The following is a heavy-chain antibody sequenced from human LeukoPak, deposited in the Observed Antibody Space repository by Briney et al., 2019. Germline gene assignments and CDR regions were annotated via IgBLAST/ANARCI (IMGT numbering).Heavy chain of an antibody. CDR1: GGSLRSYY. CDR2: IFPGGGT. CDR3: ARLTGTAYNWFDP. V-gene: IGHV4-4*07. D-gene: IGHD1-20*01. J-gene: IGHJ5*02. Sequence: SETLSLICTVSGGSLRSYYWNWIRQPAGKGLGWVGRIFPGGGTSYSPSLKSRVTMSADTSKSQFSLKLTSVTAADTAVYYCARLTGTAYNWFDPWGPGTLVTVSS.